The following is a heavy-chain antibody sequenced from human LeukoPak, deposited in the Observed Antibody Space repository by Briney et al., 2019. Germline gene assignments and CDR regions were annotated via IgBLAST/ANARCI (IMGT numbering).Heavy chain of an antibody. CDR1: GFSLSTSGVA. CDR3: APLKGDIVVDSH. Sequence: SGPTLVKPTQTLTLTCTFSGFSLSTSGVAVGWIRQPPGKDMEWLALIYWDDDKRYSPSLKSRLTITKDTSKNQVVLTMTNMDPVDTATYYCAPLKGDIVVDSHWGQGTLVTVSS. V-gene: IGHV2-5*02. D-gene: IGHD3-22*01. J-gene: IGHJ4*02. CDR2: IYWDDDK.